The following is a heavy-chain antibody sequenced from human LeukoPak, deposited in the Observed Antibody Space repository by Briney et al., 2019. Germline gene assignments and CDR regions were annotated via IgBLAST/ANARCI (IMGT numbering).Heavy chain of an antibody. Sequence: GGSLRLSCAASGFTFSSYDMNWARQAPGKGLEWVSYIGSSGSTMYYADSVRGRFTISRDNAKNSIYLQMNSLRAEDTALYYCAREGVGSYYYGMDVWGQGTTVTVSS. CDR3: AREGVGSYYYGMDV. J-gene: IGHJ6*02. V-gene: IGHV3-48*03. CDR2: IGSSGSTM. CDR1: GFTFSSYD. D-gene: IGHD3-10*01.